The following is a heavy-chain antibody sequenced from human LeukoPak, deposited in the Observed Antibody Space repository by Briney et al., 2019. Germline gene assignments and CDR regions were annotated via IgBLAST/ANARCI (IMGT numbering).Heavy chain of an antibody. Sequence: GGSLRLSCAASGFTFSSYEMNWVRQAPGKGLEWVSYISSSGSTIYYADSVKGRFTITRDNAKNSLYLQMNSLRAEDTAVYYCARGSGLLFNYWGQGTLVTVSS. D-gene: IGHD2-15*01. CDR3: ARGSGLLFNY. J-gene: IGHJ4*02. V-gene: IGHV3-48*03. CDR1: GFTFSSYE. CDR2: ISSSGSTI.